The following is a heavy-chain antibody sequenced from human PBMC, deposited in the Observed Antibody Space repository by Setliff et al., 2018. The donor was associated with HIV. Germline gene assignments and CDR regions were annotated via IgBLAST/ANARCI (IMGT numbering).Heavy chain of an antibody. V-gene: IGHV1-18*01. Sequence: ASVKVSCKASGYSFSSYGISWVRQAPGQGLEWMGWISAYNGNTNYAQKLQGRVTMTTDTSTSTAYMELRSLRSDDTAVYYCAREKRLHARAVLHAFDIWGQGTMVTV. CDR1: GYSFSSYG. D-gene: IGHD6-25*01. J-gene: IGHJ3*02. CDR2: ISAYNGNT. CDR3: AREKRLHARAVLHAFDI.